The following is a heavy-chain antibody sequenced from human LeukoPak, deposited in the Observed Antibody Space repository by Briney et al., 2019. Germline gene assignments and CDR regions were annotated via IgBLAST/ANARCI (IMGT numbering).Heavy chain of an antibody. D-gene: IGHD3-16*01. CDR1: GGSISSYY. V-gene: IGHV4-59*12. CDR2: IYYSGST. Sequence: PSETLSLTCTVAGGSISSYYWSWIRQPPGKGLGWIGYIYYSGSTNYNPSLKSRVTISVDTSKNQFSLKLSSVTAADTAVYYCARYLGGEDYWGQGTLVTVSS. J-gene: IGHJ4*02. CDR3: ARYLGGEDY.